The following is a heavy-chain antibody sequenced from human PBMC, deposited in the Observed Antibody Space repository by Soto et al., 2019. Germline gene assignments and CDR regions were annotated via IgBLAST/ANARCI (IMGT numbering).Heavy chain of an antibody. J-gene: IGHJ4*02. V-gene: IGHV3-66*01. CDR3: ARSAEDFDY. Sequence: EVQLVESGGGLVQPGGSLRLSCAASGFTVSSNYMSWVRQAPGKGLEWVSVIYSGGSTYYADSVKGRFTISRDNSKNTLYLQMNSLRAKDPAVYYCARSAEDFDYWGQGTLVTLSS. CDR1: GFTVSSNY. CDR2: IYSGGST.